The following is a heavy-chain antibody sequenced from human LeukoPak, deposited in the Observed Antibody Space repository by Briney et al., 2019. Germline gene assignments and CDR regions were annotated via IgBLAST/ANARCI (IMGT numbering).Heavy chain of an antibody. CDR2: IKQDGSKK. D-gene: IGHD5-24*01. CDR1: GFPFSSYW. Sequence: GGSLRLSCVASGFPFSSYWMTWVRQAPGKGLEWVANIKQDGSKKSYVDSVKGRFTISRDNAKNSLYLQMNSLRAEDTAIYYCTRVGYIDEGIDYWGQGTLGTVSS. J-gene: IGHJ4*02. CDR3: TRVGYIDEGIDY. V-gene: IGHV3-7*04.